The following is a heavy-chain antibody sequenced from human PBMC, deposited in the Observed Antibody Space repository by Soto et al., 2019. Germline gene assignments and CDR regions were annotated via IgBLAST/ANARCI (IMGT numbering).Heavy chain of an antibody. Sequence: QVQLQQSGAGLLKPSETLSLTCDVYGGSFSGYIWTWIRQTPGKGLQWIGRINHSGSANYNPSLKSRVTISVHTSKSQFSLELSSVTAADTAVYYCARGLISGSHYSGGWYYFDSWGQGTQVTVSS. CDR3: ARGLISGSHYSGGWYYFDS. V-gene: IGHV4-34*01. D-gene: IGHD1-26*01. CDR1: GGSFSGYI. J-gene: IGHJ4*02. CDR2: INHSGSA.